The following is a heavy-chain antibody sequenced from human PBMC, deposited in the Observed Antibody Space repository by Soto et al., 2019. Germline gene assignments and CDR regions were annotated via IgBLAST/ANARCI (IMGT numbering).Heavy chain of an antibody. CDR2: IIPILGIA. D-gene: IGHD6-19*01. CDR1: GGTFSSYT. V-gene: IGHV1-69*04. CDR3: ARDLIAPSSGSPSHFDY. Sequence: SVNVSCKASGGTFSSYTISWVRQAPGQGLEWMGRIIPILGIANYAQKFQGRVTITADKSTSTAYMELRSLGSDDTAVYYCARDLIAPSSGSPSHFDYWGQGTLVTVSS. J-gene: IGHJ4*02.